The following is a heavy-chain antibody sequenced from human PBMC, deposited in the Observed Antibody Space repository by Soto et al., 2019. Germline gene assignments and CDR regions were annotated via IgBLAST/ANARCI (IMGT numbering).Heavy chain of an antibody. Sequence: QVELVQSGAEVKKPGSSVKVSCKASGDTFDIYGFNWVRQAPGEGLEWMGVIIPIFETADYAQKFQGRVSITTDKSTSTAYMELGSQKSEETAVYYWARGGIHFADSSGHAFDSWGQGTLISVTS. V-gene: IGHV1-69*06. J-gene: IGHJ4*02. D-gene: IGHD3-22*01. CDR1: GDTFDIYG. CDR2: IIPIFETA. CDR3: ARGGIHFADSSGHAFDS.